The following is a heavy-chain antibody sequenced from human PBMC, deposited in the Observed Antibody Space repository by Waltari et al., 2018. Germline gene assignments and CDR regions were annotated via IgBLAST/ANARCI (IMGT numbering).Heavy chain of an antibody. J-gene: IGHJ4*02. CDR3: ARVGGWLVRKFEWFDY. D-gene: IGHD6-19*01. CDR1: GGSFSGYY. CDR2: INHSGST. V-gene: IGHV4-34*01. Sequence: QVQLQQWGAGLLKPSETLSLTCAVYGGSFSGYYWSWIRQPPGKGLEWIGEINHSGSTNYNPSLKSRVTISVDTSKNQFSLKLSSVTAADTAVYYCARVGGWLVRKFEWFDYWGQGTLVTVSS.